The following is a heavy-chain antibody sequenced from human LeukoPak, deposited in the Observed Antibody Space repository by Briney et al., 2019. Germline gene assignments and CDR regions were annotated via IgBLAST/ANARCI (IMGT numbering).Heavy chain of an antibody. J-gene: IGHJ5*02. CDR2: NYHSGST. V-gene: IGHV4-4*02. CDR3: AKNTYYYGSGSYYPLYNWFDP. CDR1: GGSISSSNW. Sequence: SETLSLTCAVSGGSISSSNWWSWVRQPPGKGLEWIGENYHSGSTNYNPSLKSRVTISVDKSKNQFSLKLSSVTAADTAVYYCAKNTYYYGSGSYYPLYNWFDPWGQGTLVTVSS. D-gene: IGHD3-10*01.